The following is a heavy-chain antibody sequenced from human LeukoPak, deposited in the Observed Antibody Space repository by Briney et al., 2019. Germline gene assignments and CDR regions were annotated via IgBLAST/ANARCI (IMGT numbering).Heavy chain of an antibody. J-gene: IGHJ4*02. D-gene: IGHD3-16*01. CDR2: IYYSGST. Sequence: PSETLSLTCAVSGDSISNSAYYWGWLRQSPGQGLEWIVNIYYSGSTYYNPSLKSRVTISVDTSKNQFSLKRSSVTAADTAVYYCARGLNWGQGTLVTVSS. CDR3: ARGLN. CDR1: GDSISNSAYY. V-gene: IGHV4-39*01.